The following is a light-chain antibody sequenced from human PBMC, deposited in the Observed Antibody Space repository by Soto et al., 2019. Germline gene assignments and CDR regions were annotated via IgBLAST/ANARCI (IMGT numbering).Light chain of an antibody. J-gene: IGKJ4*01. V-gene: IGKV3-15*01. CDR2: GTS. CDR1: QSVSSS. CDR3: QQDDIWRLT. Sequence: EIVMTQSPATLSVSPGERATLSCRATQSVSSSLAWYQHKPGQAPRLLIYGTSTRATGVPARFSGGGSGTEFALTISSLQSEDFAVYYCQQDDIWRLTFGGGTKVEIK.